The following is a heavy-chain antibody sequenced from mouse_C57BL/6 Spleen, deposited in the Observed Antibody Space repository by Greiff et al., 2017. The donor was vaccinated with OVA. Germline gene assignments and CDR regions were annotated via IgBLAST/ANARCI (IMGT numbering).Heavy chain of an antibody. CDR2: ISYDGSN. J-gene: IGHJ2*01. Sequence: EVQRVESGPGLVKPSQSLSLTCSVTGYSITSGYYWNWIRQFPGNKLEWMGYISYDGSNNYNPSLKNRISITRDTSKNQFFLELNSVTTEDTATYYCASGYYGSFDYWGQGTTLTVSS. V-gene: IGHV3-6*01. CDR1: GYSITSGYY. CDR3: ASGYYGSFDY. D-gene: IGHD1-1*01.